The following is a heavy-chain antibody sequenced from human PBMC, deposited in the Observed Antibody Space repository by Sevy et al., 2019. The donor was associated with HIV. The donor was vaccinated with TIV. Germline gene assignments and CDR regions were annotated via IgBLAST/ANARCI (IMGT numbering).Heavy chain of an antibody. Sequence: ASLKVSCKASGYTFTDYFIHWMRQVPGQGLEWMGRINPNSGHTNYAQKFEGRVTMTRDTSISTAHMDLSRLRSDDTAVYYCARDPMPTTVVTPNAFDIWGQGTMVTVSS. CDR1: GYTFTDYF. CDR3: ARDPMPTTVVTPNAFDI. D-gene: IGHD2-21*02. CDR2: INPNSGHT. J-gene: IGHJ3*02. V-gene: IGHV1-2*06.